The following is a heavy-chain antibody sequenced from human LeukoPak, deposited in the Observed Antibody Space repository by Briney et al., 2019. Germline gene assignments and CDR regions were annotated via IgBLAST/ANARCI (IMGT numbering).Heavy chain of an antibody. CDR3: ARVLTGASYYYYYYMDV. CDR1: GGSTSVYY. D-gene: IGHD7-27*01. V-gene: IGHV4-59*01. J-gene: IGHJ6*03. CDR2: IYYSGST. Sequence: SETLSLTSIVTGGSTSVYYWTWIRQPPGKGLEWIGYIYYSGSTNYNPSLKSRVTISVDTSKNQFSLKLSSVTAADTAVYYCARVLTGASYYYYYYMDVWGKGTTVTVSS.